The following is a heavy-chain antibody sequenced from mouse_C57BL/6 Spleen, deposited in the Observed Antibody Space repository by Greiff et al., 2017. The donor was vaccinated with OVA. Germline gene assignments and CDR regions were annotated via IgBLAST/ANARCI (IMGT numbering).Heavy chain of an antibody. CDR3: ATYGNLYYFDY. J-gene: IGHJ2*01. V-gene: IGHV3-6*01. CDR1: GYSITSGYY. Sequence: EVHLVESGPGLVKPSQSLSLTCSVTGYSITSGYYWNWIRQFPGNKLEWMGYISYDGSNNYNPSLKNRISITRDTSKNQFFLKLNSVTTEDTATYYCATYGNLYYFDYWGQGTTLTVSS. CDR2: ISYDGSN. D-gene: IGHD2-1*01.